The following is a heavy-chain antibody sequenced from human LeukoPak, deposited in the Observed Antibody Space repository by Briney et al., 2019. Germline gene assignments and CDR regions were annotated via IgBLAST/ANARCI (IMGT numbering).Heavy chain of an antibody. CDR3: ARELTTVISYYFDY. Sequence: PGGSLRLSCAASGFTFSSYEMNWVRQAPGKGLEWVSYISSSGSTIYYADSVKGRFTISRDNAKNSLYLQMNSLRAEDTAVYYCARELTTVISYYFDYWGQGTLVTVSS. D-gene: IGHD4-17*01. CDR1: GFTFSSYE. J-gene: IGHJ4*02. CDR2: ISSSGSTI. V-gene: IGHV3-48*03.